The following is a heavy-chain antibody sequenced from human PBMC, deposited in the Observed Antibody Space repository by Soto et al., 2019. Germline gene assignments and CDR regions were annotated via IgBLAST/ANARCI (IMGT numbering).Heavy chain of an antibody. Sequence: QVLLVESGGGVVQPGGSLRLSCAASEFTFSTYPMHWVRQAPGKGLEWVAVISHDGANEYYADYVKGRFTISRDNSKNTLYLQRNRLRGDDTAVYYCARGASDFWGGYPEIHFFDYWGQGTLVTVSS. D-gene: IGHD3-3*01. CDR3: ARGASDFWGGYPEIHFFDY. J-gene: IGHJ4*02. V-gene: IGHV3-30-3*01. CDR2: ISHDGANE. CDR1: EFTFSTYP.